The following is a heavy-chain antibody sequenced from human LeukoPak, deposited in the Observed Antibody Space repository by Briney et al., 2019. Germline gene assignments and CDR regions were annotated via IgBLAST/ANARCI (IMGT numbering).Heavy chain of an antibody. Sequence: SVKVSCKASRGTFSSYAISWVRQAPGQGLEWMGGIIPIFGTANYAQKFQGRVTITADKSTSTAYMELSSLRSEDTAVYYCANSGYCSSTSCYWSADFDYWGQGTLVTVSS. J-gene: IGHJ4*02. CDR3: ANSGYCSSTSCYWSADFDY. D-gene: IGHD2-2*01. V-gene: IGHV1-69*06. CDR2: IIPIFGTA. CDR1: RGTFSSYA.